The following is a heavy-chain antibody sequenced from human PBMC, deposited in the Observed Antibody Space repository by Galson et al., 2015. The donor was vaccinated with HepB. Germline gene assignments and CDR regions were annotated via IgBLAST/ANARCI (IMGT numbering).Heavy chain of an antibody. Sequence: SLRLSCAGSGFTFGDHPMTWFRQAPGKGLEWVGSIRSKTHGGTTEYAASVKGRFTISRDDSKSIAYLQMNSLTTEDTAMYYCSGDRKGGYGPFDYWGQGTLVTVSS. V-gene: IGHV3-49*03. CDR1: GFTFGDHP. CDR2: IRSKTHGGTT. D-gene: IGHD5-12*01. J-gene: IGHJ4*02. CDR3: SGDRKGGYGPFDY.